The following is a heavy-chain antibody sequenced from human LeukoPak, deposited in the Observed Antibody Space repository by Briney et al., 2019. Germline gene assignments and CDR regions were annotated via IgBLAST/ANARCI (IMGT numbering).Heavy chain of an antibody. CDR1: GGSISYYY. CDR3: ARMGDYYDSSGYRHDAFDI. D-gene: IGHD3-22*01. CDR2: IYSSGST. Sequence: SETLSLTCTVSGGSISYYYWNWIRQPPGKGLEWIGYIYSSGSTNYNPCLKSRVTISLDTSKNQFSLKLSSVTAADTAVYYCARMGDYYDSSGYRHDAFDIWGQGTMVTVSS. V-gene: IGHV4-59*01. J-gene: IGHJ3*02.